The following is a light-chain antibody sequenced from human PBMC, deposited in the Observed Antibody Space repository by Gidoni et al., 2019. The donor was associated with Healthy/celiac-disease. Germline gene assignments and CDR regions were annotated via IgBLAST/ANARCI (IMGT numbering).Light chain of an antibody. CDR3: QVWDSSSDHVV. V-gene: IGLV3-21*04. J-gene: IGLJ2*01. CDR2: YDS. Sequence: SYVLTQPPSVSVAPGKTARITCGGNKIGSKSVHWYQQKPGQAPVLVIYYDSDRPSGIPERFSCSNSGNTATLTISRVEAGDEADYYCQVWDSSSDHVVFGGGTKLTVL. CDR1: KIGSKS.